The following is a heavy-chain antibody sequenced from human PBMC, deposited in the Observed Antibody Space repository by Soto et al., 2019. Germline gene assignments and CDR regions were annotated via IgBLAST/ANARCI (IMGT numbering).Heavy chain of an antibody. D-gene: IGHD6-19*01. CDR2: IIPIFGTA. Sequence: VKVSCKASGGTFSSYAISWVRQAPGQGLEWMGGIIPIFGTANYAQKFQGRVTITADESTSTAYMELSSLRSEDTAVYYCARAASQWLVPNWFDPWGQGTLVTVSS. J-gene: IGHJ5*02. V-gene: IGHV1-69*13. CDR1: GGTFSSYA. CDR3: ARAASQWLVPNWFDP.